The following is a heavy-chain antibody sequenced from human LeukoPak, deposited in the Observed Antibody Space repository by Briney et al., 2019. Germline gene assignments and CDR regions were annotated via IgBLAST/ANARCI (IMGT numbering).Heavy chain of an antibody. D-gene: IGHD6-13*01. CDR2: IKQDGTEK. CDR3: ARPYRSGWYIQYYFDH. CDR1: GFTFSTYW. V-gene: IGHV3-7*01. Sequence: GGSLRLSCAVSGFTFSTYWTSWVRQAPGKGLEWVANIKQDGTEKYYVDSVKGRFTISRDNAKNSLYLQMDSLRAEDTAMYFCARPYRSGWYIQYYFDHWGQGTLVTVSS. J-gene: IGHJ4*02.